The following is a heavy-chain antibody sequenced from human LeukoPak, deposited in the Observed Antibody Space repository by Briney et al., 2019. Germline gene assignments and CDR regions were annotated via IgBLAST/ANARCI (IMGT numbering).Heavy chain of an antibody. CDR2: ISSDGDST. V-gene: IGHV3-64*04. J-gene: IGHJ4*02. Sequence: GGSLRLSCSASGFTFSSYAMRWVRQAPGKGLEYISAISSDGDSTYLTDSVKGRFTISRDNSKNTLYLQMNSLRAEDTAVYYCARESANNAFDYWGQGTLVTVSS. D-gene: IGHD1/OR15-1a*01. CDR1: GFTFSSYA. CDR3: ARESANNAFDY.